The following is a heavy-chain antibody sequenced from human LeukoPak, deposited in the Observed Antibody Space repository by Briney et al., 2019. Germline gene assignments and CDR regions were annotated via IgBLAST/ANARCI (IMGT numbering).Heavy chain of an antibody. CDR2: IYYSGST. V-gene: IGHV4-30-4*01. D-gene: IGHD7-27*01. CDR3: ARHLGISGWFDP. Sequence: SETLSLTCTVSGGSISRGDYYWSWNRQPPGKGLEWIGYIYYSGSTYYNPSLKSRVTISVDTSKNQFSLKLSSVTAADTAVYYCARHLGISGWFDPWGHGTLVTVSS. CDR1: GGSISRGDYY. J-gene: IGHJ5*02.